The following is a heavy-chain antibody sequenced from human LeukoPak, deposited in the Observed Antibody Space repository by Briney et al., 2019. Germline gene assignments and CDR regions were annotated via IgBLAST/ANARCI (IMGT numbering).Heavy chain of an antibody. D-gene: IGHD2-2*01. J-gene: IGHJ4*02. Sequence: GAPVKVSCKASGYTFTGYYMHCVRQAPGQGLEWMGWINPNSGGTNYAQKFQGRVTMTRDTSISTAYMELSRLRSDDTAVYYCARDDCSSTSCYSLDYWGQGTLVTVSS. V-gene: IGHV1-2*02. CDR1: GYTFTGYY. CDR3: ARDDCSSTSCYSLDY. CDR2: INPNSGGT.